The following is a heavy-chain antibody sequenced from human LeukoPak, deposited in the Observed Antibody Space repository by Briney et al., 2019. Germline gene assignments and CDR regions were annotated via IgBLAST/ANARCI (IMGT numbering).Heavy chain of an antibody. CDR2: IIPIFGTA. CDR3: ARVYSYGTGWFDP. D-gene: IGHD5-18*01. V-gene: IGHV1-69*13. J-gene: IGHJ5*02. Sequence: SVKVSCTASGYTFTSYYMHWVRQAPGQGLEWMGGIIPIFGTANYAQKFQGRVTITADESTSTAYMELSSLRSEDTAVYYCARVYSYGTGWFDPWGQGTLVTVSS. CDR1: GYTFTSYY.